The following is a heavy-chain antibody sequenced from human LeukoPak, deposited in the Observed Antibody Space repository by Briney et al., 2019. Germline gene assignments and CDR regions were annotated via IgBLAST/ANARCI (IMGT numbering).Heavy chain of an antibody. CDR1: GGSISSSSYY. D-gene: IGHD6-13*01. Sequence: PSETMSLTSTVSGGSISSSSYYWGWILQPPGKGLEWIGSIYYSGSTYYNPSLKSRVTISVDTSKNQFSLKLSSVTAADTAVYYCARLSSSSWYIAFDIWGQGTMVTVSS. CDR2: IYYSGST. CDR3: ARLSSSSWYIAFDI. J-gene: IGHJ3*02. V-gene: IGHV4-39*01.